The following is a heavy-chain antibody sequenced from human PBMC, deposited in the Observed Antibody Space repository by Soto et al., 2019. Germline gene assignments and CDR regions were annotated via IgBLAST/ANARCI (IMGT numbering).Heavy chain of an antibody. Sequence: EVQLVESGGGLVQPGGSLRLSCAASGFTFSSYAMHWVRQAPGKGLEYGSDITSNGGNTDYASSVKGRFTISRDNSKNTLYLQMGSLRAEDMAVYYCARRIPFGYGMDVWGQGTTVTVSS. CDR3: ARRIPFGYGMDV. D-gene: IGHD2-21*01. J-gene: IGHJ6*02. CDR1: GFTFSSYA. V-gene: IGHV3-64*01. CDR2: ITSNGGNT.